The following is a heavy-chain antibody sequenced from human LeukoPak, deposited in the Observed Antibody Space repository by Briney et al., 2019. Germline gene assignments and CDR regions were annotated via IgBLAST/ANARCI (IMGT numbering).Heavy chain of an antibody. Sequence: GGSLRLSCAASGFSLISYAMHWVRQAPGKGLEWVAVISYDGSSKFYADSVKGRFTISRDNSKNTLDLQMNSLRTEDTAVYYCVRVRGSSSFDYWGQGTLVTVSS. J-gene: IGHJ4*02. CDR2: ISYDGSSK. D-gene: IGHD6-13*01. V-gene: IGHV3-30*04. CDR1: GFSLISYA. CDR3: VRVRGSSSFDY.